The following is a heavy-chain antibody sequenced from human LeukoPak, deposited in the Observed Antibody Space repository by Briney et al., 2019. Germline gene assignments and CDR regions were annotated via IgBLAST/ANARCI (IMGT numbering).Heavy chain of an antibody. Sequence: SETLSLTCAVYGGSFSGYYWSWIRQPPGKGLEWIGEINHSGSTNYNPSLKSRVTISVDTSKNQFSLKLSSVTAADTAVYYCASARYGNPFDYWGQGTLVTVSS. CDR3: ASARYGNPFDY. J-gene: IGHJ4*02. D-gene: IGHD4-11*01. V-gene: IGHV4-34*01. CDR2: INHSGST. CDR1: GGSFSGYY.